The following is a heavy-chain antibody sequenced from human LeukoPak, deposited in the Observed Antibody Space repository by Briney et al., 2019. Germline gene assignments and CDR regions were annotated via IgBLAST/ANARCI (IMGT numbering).Heavy chain of an antibody. V-gene: IGHV3-7*01. D-gene: IGHD3-22*01. CDR3: AREDYYDSSGYFN. J-gene: IGHJ4*02. Sequence: GGSLRLSCAASGFTFSSYWMSWVRQAPGKGLEWVANIKQDGSEKYYVDSVKGRFTISRDNAKNSLYLQMNSLRAEDTAVYYCAREDYYDSSGYFNWGQGTLVTVSS. CDR1: GFTFSSYW. CDR2: IKQDGSEK.